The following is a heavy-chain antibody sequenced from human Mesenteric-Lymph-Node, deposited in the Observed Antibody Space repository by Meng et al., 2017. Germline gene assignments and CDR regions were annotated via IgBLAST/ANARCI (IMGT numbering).Heavy chain of an antibody. J-gene: IGHJ4*02. V-gene: IGHV3-11*04. CDR2: ISSSGSTI. D-gene: IGHD6-13*01. CDR1: GFTFSNYW. CDR3: ARIAAARDY. Sequence: GESLKISCVASGFTFSNYWMSWVRQAPGKGLEWVSYISSSGSTIYYADSVKGRFTISRDNAKNSLYLQMNSLRAEDTAVYYCARIAAARDYWGQGTLVTVSS.